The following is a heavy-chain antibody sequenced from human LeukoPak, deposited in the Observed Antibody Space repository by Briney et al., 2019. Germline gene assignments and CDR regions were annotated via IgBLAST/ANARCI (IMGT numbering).Heavy chain of an antibody. CDR2: INHSGST. CDR3: ASGGSYYGGSDY. CDR1: GGSFSGYY. J-gene: IGHJ4*02. Sequence: SETLSLTCAVYGGSFSGYYWSWIRQPPGKGLEWIGEINHSGSTNYNPSLKSRVTISVDTSKNQFSLKLSSVTAADTAVYYCASGGSYYGGSDYWGQGTLVTVSS. V-gene: IGHV4-34*01. D-gene: IGHD1-26*01.